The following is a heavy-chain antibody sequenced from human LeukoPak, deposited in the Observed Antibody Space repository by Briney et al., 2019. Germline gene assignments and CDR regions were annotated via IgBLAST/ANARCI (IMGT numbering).Heavy chain of an antibody. CDR2: ISDSGGGT. J-gene: IGHJ4*02. Sequence: GGSLRLSCAGSGITLSNYGTSWVRQAPGKGLEWVAGISDSGGGTNYADSVKGRFPISRENPKNTLYLQMNSLRVEDTAVYFCAKRGVVIRVILVGFHKEAYYFDSWGQGALVTVSS. CDR3: AKRGVVIRVILVGFHKEAYYFDS. D-gene: IGHD3-22*01. V-gene: IGHV3-23*01. CDR1: GITLSNYG.